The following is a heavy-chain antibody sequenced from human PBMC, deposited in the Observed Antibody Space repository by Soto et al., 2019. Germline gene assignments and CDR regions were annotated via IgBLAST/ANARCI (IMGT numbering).Heavy chain of an antibody. CDR1: GFTFSSYA. J-gene: IGHJ4*02. V-gene: IGHV3-23*01. Sequence: GGSLRLCYAASGFTFSSYAMSWVRQAPGKGLEWVSAISGSGGSTYYADSVKGRFTISRDNSKNTLYLQMNSPRAEDTAVYYCAKSNGELRYFDWLLVDYWGQGTLVTVSS. CDR3: AKSNGELRYFDWLLVDY. D-gene: IGHD3-9*01. CDR2: ISGSGGST.